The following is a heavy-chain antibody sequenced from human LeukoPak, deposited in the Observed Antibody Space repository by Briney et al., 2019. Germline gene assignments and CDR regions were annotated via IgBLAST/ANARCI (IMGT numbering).Heavy chain of an antibody. Sequence: GGSLRLSGAASGFTFSSYAMSWVRQAPGKGLEWVSAISGSGGSTYYADSVKGRFTISRDNSKNTLYLQMNSLRAGDTAVYCCAIVRYFDYWGQGTLVTLSS. D-gene: IGHD4-17*01. J-gene: IGHJ4*02. V-gene: IGHV3-23*01. CDR1: GFTFSSYA. CDR3: AIVRYFDY. CDR2: ISGSGGST.